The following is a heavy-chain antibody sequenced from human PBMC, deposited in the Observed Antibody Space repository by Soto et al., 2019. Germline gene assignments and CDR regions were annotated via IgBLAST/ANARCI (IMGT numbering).Heavy chain of an antibody. CDR3: AAERGYYDFWSGPSKHGMVV. J-gene: IGHJ6*02. D-gene: IGHD3-3*01. V-gene: IGHV1-18*01. CDR2: IIADNGNT. Sequence: ASVKVSCKASGYTFTSSGMSWVRQAPGQGHEWMGWIIADNGNTNYAQKLQGRVTMTTDTSTSTAYMQLRSLRSEDTAVYYCAAERGYYDFWSGPSKHGMVVWGQGTTVTVSS. CDR1: GYTFTSSG.